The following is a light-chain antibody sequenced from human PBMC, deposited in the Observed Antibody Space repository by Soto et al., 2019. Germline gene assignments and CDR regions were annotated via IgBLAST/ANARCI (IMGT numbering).Light chain of an antibody. V-gene: IGLV2-14*03. Sequence: QSALTQPPSASGSFGQSVTISCTGTSSDVGGYNYVSWYQHHPGKVPQLLIYDVSNRPSGVSNRFSGSKSGNTASLTISGLQAEDEADYYCYSYTSSNTYVFGTGTKVTVL. CDR3: YSYTSSNTYV. CDR1: SSDVGGYNY. CDR2: DVS. J-gene: IGLJ1*01.